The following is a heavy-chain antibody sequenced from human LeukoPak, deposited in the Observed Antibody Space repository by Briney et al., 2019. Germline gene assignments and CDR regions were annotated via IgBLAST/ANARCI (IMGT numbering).Heavy chain of an antibody. J-gene: IGHJ4*02. CDR3: AKSRSDVVDY. CDR1: GFGFSDSY. V-gene: IGHV3-11*04. D-gene: IGHD3-3*01. CDR2: ISGSGSDM. Sequence: GGSLRLSCVVSGFGFSDSYMTWIRQTPGKGLEWLAYISGSGSDMYYADSVKGRFTISRDNAKNSLYLQMNSLRAEDTAVYYCAKSRSDVVDYWGQGTLVTVSS.